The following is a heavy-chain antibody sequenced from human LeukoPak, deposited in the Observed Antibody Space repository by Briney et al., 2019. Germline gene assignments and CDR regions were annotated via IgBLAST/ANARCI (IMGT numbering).Heavy chain of an antibody. CDR1: GGTFSSYA. V-gene: IGHV1-69*04. J-gene: IGHJ4*02. D-gene: IGHD2-15*01. CDR3: ARDMNCSGGSCPISY. Sequence: SVKVSCKASGGTFSSYAISWVRQAPGHGLEWMGRIIPIFGIANYAQKFQGRVTITADKSTSTAYMELSSLRSEDTAVYYCARDMNCSGGSCPISYWGQGTLVTVSS. CDR2: IIPIFGIA.